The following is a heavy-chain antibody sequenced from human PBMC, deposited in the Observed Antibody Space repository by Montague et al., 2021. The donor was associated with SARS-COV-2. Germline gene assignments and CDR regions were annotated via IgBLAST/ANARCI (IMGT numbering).Heavy chain of an antibody. Sequence: SETLSLTCSVSGGSIKSYYWSWLRQPPGKGLEWIGHIHYSGSNNYNPSFESRVTISIDPPKNQFSLKLRSVTAADTAVYYCARSLDPSGTYYLPYWGQGTLVTVSS. CDR3: ARSLDPSGTYYLPY. D-gene: IGHD3-10*01. CDR2: IHYSGSN. J-gene: IGHJ4*02. V-gene: IGHV4-59*01. CDR1: GGSIKSYY.